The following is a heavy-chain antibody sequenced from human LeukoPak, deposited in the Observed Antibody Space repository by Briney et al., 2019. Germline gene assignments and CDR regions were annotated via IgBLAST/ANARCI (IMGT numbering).Heavy chain of an antibody. Sequence: GASVKVSCKASGYTFTSHYMQWVRQAPGQGLEWMGIINPSGGSTSYAQKFQGRVSMTRDTSTSTVYMELSSLRSEDTAVYYCARSQGGAYSYGTDYWGQGTLVTVSS. D-gene: IGHD5-18*01. CDR3: ARSQGGAYSYGTDY. CDR1: GYTFTSHY. CDR2: INPSGGST. V-gene: IGHV1-46*01. J-gene: IGHJ4*02.